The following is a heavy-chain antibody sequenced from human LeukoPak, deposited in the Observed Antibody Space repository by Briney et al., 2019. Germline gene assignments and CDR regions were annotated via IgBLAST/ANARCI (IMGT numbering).Heavy chain of an antibody. CDR1: GFTFSGYA. Sequence: GGSLRLSCAASGFTFSGYAMHWVRQAPGKGLEWVAVISYDGSNKYYADSVKGRFTISRDNSKNTLYLQMNSLRAEDTAVYYCARDPRGAVADFFDYWGQGTLVTVSS. D-gene: IGHD6-19*01. CDR3: ARDPRGAVADFFDY. J-gene: IGHJ4*02. V-gene: IGHV3-30*04. CDR2: ISYDGSNK.